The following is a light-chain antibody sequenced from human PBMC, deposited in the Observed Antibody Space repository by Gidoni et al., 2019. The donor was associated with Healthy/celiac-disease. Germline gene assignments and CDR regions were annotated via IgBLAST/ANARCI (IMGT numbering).Light chain of an antibody. CDR3: QQSYSTPVA. CDR1: QSISSY. J-gene: IGKJ1*01. Sequence: DIEMTESPSSLSASVGDRVTITCRASQSISSYLNWYQQKPGKAPKLLIYAASSLQSGVPSRFSGSGSGTDFTLTISSLQPDDFATYYCQQSYSTPVAFGRGTKVEIK. V-gene: IGKV1-39*01. CDR2: AAS.